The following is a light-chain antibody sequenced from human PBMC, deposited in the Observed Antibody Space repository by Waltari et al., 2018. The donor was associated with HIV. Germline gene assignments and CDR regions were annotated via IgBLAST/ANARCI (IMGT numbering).Light chain of an antibody. Sequence: QSVLTQPPSVSGPPWQRVTIPCTGSSSKVGAGFDCHSSQQLPGTAPKLLISGSGNRPSGVPDRFSGSRSGSSASLAITGLQADDEADYYCQSFDSSLSGYVFGIGTKVTVL. V-gene: IGLV1-40*01. CDR2: GSG. CDR1: SSKVGAGFD. CDR3: QSFDSSLSGYV. J-gene: IGLJ1*01.